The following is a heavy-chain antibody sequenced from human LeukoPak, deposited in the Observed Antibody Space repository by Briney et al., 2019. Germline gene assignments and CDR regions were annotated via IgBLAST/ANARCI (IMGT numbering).Heavy chain of an antibody. V-gene: IGHV1-2*02. CDR1: GYTFTGQY. CDR3: ARDRARVGTMVDGFEI. CDR2: INPNSGAT. J-gene: IGHJ3*02. D-gene: IGHD1-1*01. Sequence: GASVKVSCKASGYTFTGQYMHWVRQAPGQGLEWMGWINPNSGATNYAQKFQGRVTMTRDTSITTAYMELSRLISDDTAVYYRARDRARVGTMVDGFEIWGQGTVVTVSS.